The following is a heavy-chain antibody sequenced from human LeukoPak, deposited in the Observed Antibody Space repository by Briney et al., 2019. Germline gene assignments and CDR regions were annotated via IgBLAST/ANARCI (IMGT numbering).Heavy chain of an antibody. CDR2: IKQDGSDK. V-gene: IGHV3-7*01. CDR3: ARARRTGYAFGPQAD. D-gene: IGHD1-1*01. J-gene: IGHJ4*02. Sequence: PGGSLRLSCAASGFIFSNYWMSWVRQAPGKGLEWVANIKQDGSDKYYVDSVKGRFTISRDNSKNTLFLQMDSLKNEDTAMYYCARARRTGYAFGPQADWGQGTLVTVSS. CDR1: GFIFSNYW.